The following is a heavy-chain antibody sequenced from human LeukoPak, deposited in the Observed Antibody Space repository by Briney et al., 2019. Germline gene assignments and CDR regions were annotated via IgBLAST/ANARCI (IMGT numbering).Heavy chain of an antibody. V-gene: IGHV3-33*06. J-gene: IGHJ4*02. CDR3: AKDRESDYGDYFGFFDY. CDR2: IWYDGSNK. D-gene: IGHD4-17*01. Sequence: GRSLRLSCAASGFTFSSYGMHWVRQAPGKGLEWVAVIWYDGSNKYYADSVKGRFTISRDNSKNTLYLQMNSLRAEDTAVYYCAKDRESDYGDYFGFFDYWGQGTLVTVSS. CDR1: GFTFSSYG.